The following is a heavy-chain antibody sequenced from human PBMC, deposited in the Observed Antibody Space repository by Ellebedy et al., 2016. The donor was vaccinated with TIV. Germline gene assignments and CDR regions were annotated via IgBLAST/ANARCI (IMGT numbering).Heavy chain of an antibody. V-gene: IGHV3-9*01. CDR2: ISWNSGKI. Sequence: SLKISXAASGFTFSNCAMTWVRQGPGKGLEWVASISWNSGKIDYVDSVKGRFTISRDNAKNSLYLQMNSLRPEDTALYYCAKDTSDYYGLDVWGQGTTVTVSS. CDR3: AKDTSDYYGLDV. J-gene: IGHJ6*02. CDR1: GFTFSNCA. D-gene: IGHD6-6*01.